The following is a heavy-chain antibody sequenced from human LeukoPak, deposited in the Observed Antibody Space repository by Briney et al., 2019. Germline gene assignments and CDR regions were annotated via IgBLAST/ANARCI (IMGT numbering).Heavy chain of an antibody. J-gene: IGHJ5*02. CDR1: GSTFSSYG. CDR3: ARDSLSGWPPA. CDR2: IIPIFGTA. D-gene: IGHD6-19*01. V-gene: IGHV1-69*06. Sequence: SVKVCCKASGSTFSSYGISWVRQAPGQGLEWMGGIIPIFGTANYAQKFQGRVTITADKSTSTAYMELSSLRSEDTAVYYCARDSLSGWPPAWGQGTLVTVSS.